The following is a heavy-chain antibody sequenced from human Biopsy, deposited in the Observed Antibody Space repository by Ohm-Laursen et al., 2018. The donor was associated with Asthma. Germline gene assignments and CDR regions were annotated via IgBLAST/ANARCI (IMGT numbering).Heavy chain of an antibody. J-gene: IGHJ4*02. CDR3: AREGVAGTHIED. D-gene: IGHD6-19*01. Sequence: SLRLSCTASRFTYEMHCVRQAPGKGLAWAAVLSYDGSSIYYADSVKGRFTISRDNSRNTLSLQMNSLTAEDTAVYYCAREGVAGTHIEDWGQGTLVTVSS. CDR1: RFTYE. CDR2: LSYDGSSI. V-gene: IGHV3-30-3*01.